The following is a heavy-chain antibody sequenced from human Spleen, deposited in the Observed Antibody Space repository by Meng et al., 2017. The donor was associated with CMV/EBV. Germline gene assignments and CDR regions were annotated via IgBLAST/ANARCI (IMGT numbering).Heavy chain of an antibody. D-gene: IGHD1-26*01. CDR2: ISYDGSNK. Sequence: CAASGFTFSIYAMHWVRQAPGKGLEWVAVISYDGSNKYYADSVKGRFTISKENSKNTLYLQMNSLRAEDTAVYYCARSKWELPNLSDYWGQGTLVTVSS. V-gene: IGHV3-30-3*01. CDR3: ARSKWELPNLSDY. CDR1: GFTFSIYA. J-gene: IGHJ4*02.